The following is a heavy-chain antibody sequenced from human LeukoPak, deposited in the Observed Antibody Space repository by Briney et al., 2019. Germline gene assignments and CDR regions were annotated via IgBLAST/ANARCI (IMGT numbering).Heavy chain of an antibody. CDR3: ARVFDDSSNGMDV. Sequence: SETLSLTCTVSGGSISSYYWSWIRQPAGKRLEWVGRIYTSGSTNYNPSLKSQVTMSVDTSKNQFSLKLSSVTAADTAVYYCARVFDDSSNGMDVWGQGTTVTVSS. CDR1: GGSISSYY. CDR2: IYTSGST. D-gene: IGHD3-3*01. J-gene: IGHJ6*02. V-gene: IGHV4-4*07.